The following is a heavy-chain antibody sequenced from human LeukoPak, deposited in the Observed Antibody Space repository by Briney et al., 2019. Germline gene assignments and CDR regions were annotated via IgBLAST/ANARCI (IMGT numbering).Heavy chain of an antibody. J-gene: IGHJ3*02. Sequence: GESLKSSCKGSGYSLTSYWIAWVREMPGKGLEWMGIIYPGDSDTRYSPSFQGQVTISADKSISTAYLQWSSLKASDTAMYYCARRNTAMAPDAFDIWGQGTMVTVSS. CDR1: GYSLTSYW. CDR3: ARRNTAMAPDAFDI. V-gene: IGHV5-51*01. CDR2: IYPGDSDT. D-gene: IGHD5-18*01.